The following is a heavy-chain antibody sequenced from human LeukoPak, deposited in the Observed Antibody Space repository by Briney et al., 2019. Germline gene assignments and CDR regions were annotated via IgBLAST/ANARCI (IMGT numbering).Heavy chain of an antibody. J-gene: IGHJ4*02. Sequence: GGSLRLSCAASGFTFTSYSMNWVRQAPGKGLEWVSSISSSSSYIYYADSVKGRFTISRDNANNSLYLQMNSLRAEDTAVYYCAKNPIGWLLAYYFDYWGQGTLVTVSS. D-gene: IGHD3-22*01. CDR3: AKNPIGWLLAYYFDY. CDR2: ISSSSSYI. V-gene: IGHV3-21*01. CDR1: GFTFTSYS.